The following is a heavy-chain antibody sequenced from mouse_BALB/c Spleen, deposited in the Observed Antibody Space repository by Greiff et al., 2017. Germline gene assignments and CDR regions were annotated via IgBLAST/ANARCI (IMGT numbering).Heavy chain of an antibody. CDR2: IDTSDSYT. J-gene: IGHJ4*01. V-gene: IGHV1-69*01. Sequence: QVQLQQPGAELVMPGASVKMSCKASGYTFTDYWMHWVKQRPGQGLEWIGAIDTSDSYTSYNQKFKGKATLTVDESSSTAYMQLSSLTSEDSAVYFCARGGVHYYGYDAMDYWGKGTSVTVSA. CDR1: GYTFTDYW. CDR3: ARGGVHYYGYDAMDY. D-gene: IGHD1-2*01.